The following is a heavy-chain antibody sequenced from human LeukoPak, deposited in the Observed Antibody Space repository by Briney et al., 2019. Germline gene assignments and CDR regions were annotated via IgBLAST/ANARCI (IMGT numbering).Heavy chain of an antibody. CDR2: IYYSGST. J-gene: IGHJ5*02. CDR3: ARDYPRSGWAPFDP. Sequence: PSETLSLTCTVSGGSISSYYWSWIRQPPGKGLEWIGYIYYSGSTNYNPSLKSRVTISVDTSKNQFSLKLSSVTAADTAVYYCARDYPRSGWAPFDPWGQGTLVTVSS. V-gene: IGHV4-59*01. D-gene: IGHD6-19*01. CDR1: GGSISSYY.